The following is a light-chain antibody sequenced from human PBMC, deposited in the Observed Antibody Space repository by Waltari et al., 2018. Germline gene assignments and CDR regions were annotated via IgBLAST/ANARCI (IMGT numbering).Light chain of an antibody. V-gene: IGLV2-8*01. CDR1: SSDVGGYNY. CDR3: SSYTGSNVV. Sequence: QSALTQPPSASESPGQSVAISCTGTSSDVGGYNYVSWYQPHPGKAPKLMLYEVSKRPAGVPGRFSGSKSGNTASLTVSGLQAEDEADYYCSSYTGSNVVFGGGTKLTVL. CDR2: EVS. J-gene: IGLJ2*01.